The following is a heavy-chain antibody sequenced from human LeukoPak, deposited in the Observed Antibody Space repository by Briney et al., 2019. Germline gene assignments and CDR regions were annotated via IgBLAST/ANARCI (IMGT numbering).Heavy chain of an antibody. CDR1: GFTFSTYS. CDR2: INGSSRVI. J-gene: IGHJ4*02. CDR3: VRDYDTSGYSFDY. V-gene: IGHV3-48*02. Sequence: GGSLRLSCAASGFTFSTYSMNWVRQAPGKGLEWVSYINGSSRVIYYADSVKGRFTISRDNAKNSLYLQMNSLRDEDTAVYYCVRDYDTSGYSFDYWGQGTLVTVSS. D-gene: IGHD3-22*01.